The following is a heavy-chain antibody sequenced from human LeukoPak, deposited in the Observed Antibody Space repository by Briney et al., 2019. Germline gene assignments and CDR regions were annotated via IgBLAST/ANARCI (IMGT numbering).Heavy chain of an antibody. CDR1: GYTFTGYY. V-gene: IGHV1-2*02. Sequence: ASVKASCKASGYTFTGYYMHWVRQAPGQGLEWMGWINPNSGGTNYAQKFQGRVTMTRDTSISTAYMELSRLRSDDTAVYYCARDSDIVVVPAAIHYYYYMDVWGKGTTVTVSS. CDR3: ARDSDIVVVPAAIHYYYYMDV. CDR2: INPNSGGT. J-gene: IGHJ6*03. D-gene: IGHD2-2*02.